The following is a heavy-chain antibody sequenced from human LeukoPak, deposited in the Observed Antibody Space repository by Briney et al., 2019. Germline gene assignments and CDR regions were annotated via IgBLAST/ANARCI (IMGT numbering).Heavy chain of an antibody. J-gene: IGHJ6*03. V-gene: IGHV4-34*01. Sequence: SETLSLTCAVYGGSLSGYYWSWIRQPPGKGLEWIGEINHSGSTNYNPSLKSRVTISVDTSKNQFSLKLSSVTAADTAVYHCARGSTRYYYYYMDVWGKGTTVTVSS. CDR3: ARGSTRYYYYYMDV. CDR2: INHSGST. CDR1: GGSLSGYY. D-gene: IGHD3-16*02.